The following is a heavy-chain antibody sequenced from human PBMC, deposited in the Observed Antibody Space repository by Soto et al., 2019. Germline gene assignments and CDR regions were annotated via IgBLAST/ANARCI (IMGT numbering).Heavy chain of an antibody. D-gene: IGHD5-18*01. J-gene: IGHJ4*02. CDR2: INHSGST. Sequence: SETLSLTCAVYGGSFSGYYWSWIRQPPGKGLEWIGEINHSGSTNYNPSLKSRVTISVDTSKNQFSLKLSSVTAADTAVYYCARGPGPYSKVLWYWGQGTLVTVSS. CDR3: ARGPGPYSKVLWY. CDR1: GGSFSGYY. V-gene: IGHV4-34*01.